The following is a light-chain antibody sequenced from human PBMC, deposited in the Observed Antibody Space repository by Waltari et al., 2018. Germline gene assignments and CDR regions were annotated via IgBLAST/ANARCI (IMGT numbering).Light chain of an antibody. J-gene: IGKJ2*01. CDR3: QHFDNLLFT. CDR2: DAT. Sequence: DIHVTQSPSSLSASLGDRVTITCQASQDISHYLNWYQQRPGKAPKVLFYDATLLKIGVPSRFSGSGSGTDFTFAITSLQPEDAATYYCQHFDNLLFTFGQGTKLEI. V-gene: IGKV1-33*01. CDR1: QDISHY.